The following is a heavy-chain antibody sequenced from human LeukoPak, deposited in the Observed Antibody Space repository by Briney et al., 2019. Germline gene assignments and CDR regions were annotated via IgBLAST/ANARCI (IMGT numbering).Heavy chain of an antibody. D-gene: IGHD2-21*01. CDR3: ARAPIVVELNAFDI. V-gene: IGHV4-4*02. Sequence: SETLSLTCAVSGGSFSSSNWWSWVRQPPGKGLEWIGEFYHSGSTNYNPSLKSRVTISVDKSKNQFSLKLSSVTAADTAVYYCARAPIVVELNAFDIWGQGTMVTVSS. J-gene: IGHJ3*02. CDR2: FYHSGST. CDR1: GGSFSSSNW.